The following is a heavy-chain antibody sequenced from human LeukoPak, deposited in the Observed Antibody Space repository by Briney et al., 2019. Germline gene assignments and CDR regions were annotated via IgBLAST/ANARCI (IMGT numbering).Heavy chain of an antibody. J-gene: IGHJ4*02. CDR3: ARVWQDYSGVDY. CDR2: ISTTGTTI. Sequence: GGSLRLSCAASGFTFGSYAMSWVRQAPGKGLEWISYISTTGTTIHYADSVKGRFAISRDNAKSSLYLQMNSLRDEDTAVYYCARVWQDYSGVDYWGQGTLVTVSS. V-gene: IGHV3-48*02. CDR1: GFTFGSYA. D-gene: IGHD2-21*01.